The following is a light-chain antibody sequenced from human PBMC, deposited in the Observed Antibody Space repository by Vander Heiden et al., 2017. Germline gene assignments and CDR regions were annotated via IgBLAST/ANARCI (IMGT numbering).Light chain of an antibody. Sequence: DIQMTQSPSSLSASVGDRVTITSRASHSIVDYLNWYHHKTGRAPKLLIYATSSLQGGVPSRFSSSRSGTDFTLTISNLQPADFATFYCQQTYNTPRWTFGQGTKVXIK. V-gene: IGKV1-39*01. CDR2: ATS. J-gene: IGKJ1*01. CDR3: QQTYNTPRWT. CDR1: HSIVDY.